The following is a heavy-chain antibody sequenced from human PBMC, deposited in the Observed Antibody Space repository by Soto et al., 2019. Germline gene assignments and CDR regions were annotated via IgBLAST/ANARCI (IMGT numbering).Heavy chain of an antibody. CDR3: ASGTPSEYYYDSSGPARAFDI. Sequence: GGSLRHSCAASGFTFSSYWMSWVRQAPGKGLEWVANIKQDGSEKYYVDSVKGRFTISRDNAKNSLYLQMNSLRAEDTAVYYCASGTPSEYYYDSSGPARAFDIWGQGTMVTVSS. J-gene: IGHJ3*02. CDR1: GFTFSSYW. CDR2: IKQDGSEK. V-gene: IGHV3-7*01. D-gene: IGHD3-22*01.